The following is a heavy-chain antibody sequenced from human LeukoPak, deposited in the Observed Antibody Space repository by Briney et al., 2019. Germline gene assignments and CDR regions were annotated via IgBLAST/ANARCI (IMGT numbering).Heavy chain of an antibody. J-gene: IGHJ4*02. Sequence: GSSVKVSCKASGGTFSSYAISWVRQAPGQGLEWMGRIIPILGIANYAQKFQGRVTITADKSTSTAYMELSSLRSEDTAVYYCARVVGWEMATFSFDYWGQGTLVTVSS. V-gene: IGHV1-69*04. CDR3: ARVVGWEMATFSFDY. D-gene: IGHD5-24*01. CDR1: GGTFSSYA. CDR2: IIPILGIA.